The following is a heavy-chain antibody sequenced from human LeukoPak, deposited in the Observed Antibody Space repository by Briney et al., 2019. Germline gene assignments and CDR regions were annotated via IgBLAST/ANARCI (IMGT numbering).Heavy chain of an antibody. Sequence: GGSLRLSCAASGFTFSGYSMNWVRQAPGRGLEWVSSISGSSTYIHYADSVKGRFTISRDNAENSLDLQMNSLRAEDTAVYYCARHLGSSGWYYMDVWGKGTTVTISS. J-gene: IGHJ6*03. CDR3: ARHLGSSGWYYMDV. V-gene: IGHV3-21*01. CDR2: ISGSSTYI. CDR1: GFTFSGYS. D-gene: IGHD6-19*01.